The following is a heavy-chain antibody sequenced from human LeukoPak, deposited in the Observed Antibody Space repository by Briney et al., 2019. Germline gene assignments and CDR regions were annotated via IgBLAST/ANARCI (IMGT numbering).Heavy chain of an antibody. CDR3: AGDIAAINIPGSRLDP. CDR1: GGPISNDF. J-gene: IGHJ5*02. V-gene: IGHV4-59*08. D-gene: IGHD6-13*01. Sequence: SETPSLTCTVSGGPISNDFWSWIRQPPGKGLEWIGYISYSGITNYNPSLKSRVTISVDTSKNQFSLRLRSVTAADTAVYFCAGDIAAINIPGSRLDPWGQGTLVTVSS. CDR2: ISYSGIT.